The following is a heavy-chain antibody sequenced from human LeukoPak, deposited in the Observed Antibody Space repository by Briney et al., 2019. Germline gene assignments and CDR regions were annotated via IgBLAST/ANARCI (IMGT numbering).Heavy chain of an antibody. D-gene: IGHD4-17*01. CDR2: ISASGGST. V-gene: IGHV3-23*01. CDR1: GFTFSSYA. CDR3: AKEHYGDYVLPSMDV. J-gene: IGHJ6*02. Sequence: AGGSLRLSCAASGFTFSSYAMNWVRQAPGKGLEWVSAISASGGSTYYADSVKGRFTISRDNSKNTLYLQMNSLRAEDTAVYYCAKEHYGDYVLPSMDVWGQGTTVTVSS.